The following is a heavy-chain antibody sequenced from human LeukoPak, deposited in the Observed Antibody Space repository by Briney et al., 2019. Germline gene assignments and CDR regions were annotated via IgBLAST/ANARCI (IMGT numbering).Heavy chain of an antibody. D-gene: IGHD5-12*01. V-gene: IGHV4-31*03. CDR1: GGSISSGGYY. CDR3: AREPRGYSGYDYYYYYMDV. J-gene: IGHJ6*03. Sequence: PSETLSLTCTVSGGSISSGGYYWSWIRQHPGKGLECIGYIYYSGSTYYNPSLKSRVTISVDTSKNQFSLKLSSVTAADTAVYYCAREPRGYSGYDYYYYYMDVWGKGTTVTVSS. CDR2: IYYSGST.